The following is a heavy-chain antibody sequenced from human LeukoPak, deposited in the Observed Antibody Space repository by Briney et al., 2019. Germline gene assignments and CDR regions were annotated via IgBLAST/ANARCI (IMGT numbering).Heavy chain of an antibody. J-gene: IGHJ4*02. Sequence: GGSLRLSCAASGFTFSSYWMSWVRQAPGKGLEWVANIKHDGSGKYYVDSVKGRFTISRNNAKNSLYLQMNSLRAEDTAVYYCARDAQTGYWDYWGQGTLVTVSS. D-gene: IGHD2-8*02. V-gene: IGHV3-7*01. CDR3: ARDAQTGYWDY. CDR1: GFTFSSYW. CDR2: IKHDGSGK.